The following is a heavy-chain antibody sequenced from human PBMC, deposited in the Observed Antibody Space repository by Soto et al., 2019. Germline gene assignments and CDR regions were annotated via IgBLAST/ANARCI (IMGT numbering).Heavy chain of an antibody. Sequence: QGHLVQSGAAVKKPGASVKVSCKASGYTFPRYGISWVRQAPAQGLEWMGWISCYNGHTNYAPTLQGRVTMTIDTPTTIAYMELRSLTSDDTAVYYWAKNVQPPYYDSGLDVRGQGPTVTVSS. D-gene: IGHD6-13*01. V-gene: IGHV1-18*01. CDR3: AKNVQPPYYDSGLDV. CDR2: ISCYNGHT. CDR1: GYTFPRYG. J-gene: IGHJ6*02.